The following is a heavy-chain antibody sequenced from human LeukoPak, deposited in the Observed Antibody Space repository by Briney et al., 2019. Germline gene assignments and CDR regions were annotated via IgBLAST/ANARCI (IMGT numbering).Heavy chain of an antibody. V-gene: IGHV4-59*08. D-gene: IGHD4-23*01. CDR3: ATTYYGGNSYWYFNL. Sequence: SETLSLTCTVSGGSISSNYWSWIRQPPGKGLEWIGYIYYSGSTNYNPSLRSRVTISKDTSKKQFSLKLSSVTAADTALYYCATTYYGGNSYWYFNLWGRGTLVTVSS. J-gene: IGHJ2*01. CDR1: GGSISSNY. CDR2: IYYSGST.